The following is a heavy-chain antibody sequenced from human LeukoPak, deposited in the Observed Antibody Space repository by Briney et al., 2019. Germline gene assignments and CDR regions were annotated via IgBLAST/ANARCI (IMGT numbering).Heavy chain of an antibody. V-gene: IGHV1-2*06. D-gene: IGHD3-22*01. CDR1: GYTFTGYY. CDR3: ARGNYYDSSGYSLPFDY. CDR2: INPNSGGT. J-gene: IGHJ4*02. Sequence: ASVKVSCKASGYTFTGYYMHWVRQAPGQGLAWMGRINPNSGGTNYAQKFQGRVTMTRDTSISTAYMELSRLRSDDTAVYYCARGNYYDSSGYSLPFDYWGQGTLVTVSS.